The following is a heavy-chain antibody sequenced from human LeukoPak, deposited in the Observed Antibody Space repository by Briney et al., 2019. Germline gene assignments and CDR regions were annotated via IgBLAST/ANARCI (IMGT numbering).Heavy chain of an antibody. J-gene: IGHJ4*02. D-gene: IGHD2-21*02. V-gene: IGHV3-23*01. Sequence: PGGSLRLSCAASGFTFSSYAMSWVRQGPGKGLEWVSAISGSGGSTYYADSVKGRFTISRDNSKNTLYLLINSLRAEDTALYYCAKDTFVVVTEFHYWGLGTLVTVSS. CDR3: AKDTFVVVTEFHY. CDR1: GFTFSSYA. CDR2: ISGSGGST.